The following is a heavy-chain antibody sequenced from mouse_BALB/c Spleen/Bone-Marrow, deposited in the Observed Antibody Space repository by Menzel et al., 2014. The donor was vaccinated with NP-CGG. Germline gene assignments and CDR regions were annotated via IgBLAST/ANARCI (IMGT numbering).Heavy chain of an antibody. J-gene: IGHJ3*01. Sequence: VQLQQSGAELVKPGASVKLSCTASGFNIKDTYMHWVQQRPDQSLEWIGRIDPANGYTKYDPRFQGKSTITADTSSNTAYLQLSSLKSEDTAVYYCAMLDVFAYWGQGTLVTVSA. CDR1: GFNIKDTY. CDR3: AMLDVFAY. V-gene: IGHV14-3*02. CDR2: IDPANGYT.